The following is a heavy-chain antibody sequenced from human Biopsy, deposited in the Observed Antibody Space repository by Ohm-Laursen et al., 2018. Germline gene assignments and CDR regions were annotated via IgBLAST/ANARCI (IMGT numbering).Heavy chain of an antibody. CDR2: INPYNGDT. CDR1: GGTFSSYS. CDR3: ARDYQPTIITIHYYYYGMDV. D-gene: IGHD2-2*01. Sequence: VSSVKVSCKASGGTFSSYSITWVRQAPGQGLEWMGWINPYNGDTNYAQKLQGRVTMTTDTSTSTAYMELRSLRSDDTAVYYCARDYQPTIITIHYYYYGMDVWGQGTTVTVSS. J-gene: IGHJ6*02. V-gene: IGHV1-18*01.